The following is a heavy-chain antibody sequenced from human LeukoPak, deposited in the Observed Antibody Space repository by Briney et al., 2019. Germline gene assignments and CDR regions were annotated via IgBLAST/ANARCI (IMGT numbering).Heavy chain of an antibody. CDR3: ARGFDILTGYYFDY. J-gene: IGHJ4*02. V-gene: IGHV3-23*01. Sequence: GGSLRLSCAASGFTFTSYAMSWVRQAPGKGLEWVSTISGSDDSTYYADSVKGRFTISRDNSKNTLFLQMNSLRAEDTAVYYCARGFDILTGYYFDYWGQGTLVTVSS. D-gene: IGHD3-9*01. CDR1: GFTFTSYA. CDR2: ISGSDDST.